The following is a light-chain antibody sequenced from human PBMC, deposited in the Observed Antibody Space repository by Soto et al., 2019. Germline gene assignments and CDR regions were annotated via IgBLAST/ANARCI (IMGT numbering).Light chain of an antibody. CDR2: GAS. Sequence: EIVMTQSPATLSVSPGERATLSCRASQSVSSNLAWYQQKPGQAPRLLIYGASPRATGIPARVSGSGSGTEFTLNISSLQSEDFAVYYCQQYNNWPPYTFGQGNKLEIK. J-gene: IGKJ2*01. CDR3: QQYNNWPPYT. V-gene: IGKV3-15*01. CDR1: QSVSSN.